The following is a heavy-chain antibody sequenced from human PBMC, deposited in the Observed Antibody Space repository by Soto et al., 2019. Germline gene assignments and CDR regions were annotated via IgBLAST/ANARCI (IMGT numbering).Heavy chain of an antibody. CDR3: AKFTTVTTLSYYGMDV. J-gene: IGHJ6*02. CDR2: ISGSGGST. V-gene: IGHV3-23*01. D-gene: IGHD4-4*01. Sequence: GGSLRLSCAASGFTFSSYAMSWVRQAPGKGLEWVSAISGSGGSTYYADSVKGRFTISRDNSKNTLYLQMNSLRAEDTAVYYCAKFTTVTTLSYYGMDVWGQGTTVTVSS. CDR1: GFTFSSYA.